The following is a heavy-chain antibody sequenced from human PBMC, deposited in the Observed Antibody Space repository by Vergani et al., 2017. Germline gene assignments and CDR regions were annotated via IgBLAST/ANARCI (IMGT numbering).Heavy chain of an antibody. CDR3: AANLVVAHAFDI. Sequence: EVQLLESGGGLVQPGGSLRLSCAASGFTFSSYAMSWVRQAPGKGLEWVSAISGSGGSTYYADSVKGRFTISRDNSKNTLYLQMNSLRAEDTAVYYCAANLVVAHAFDIWGQGTMVTVSS. CDR2: ISGSGGST. CDR1: GFTFSSYA. D-gene: IGHD3-22*01. V-gene: IGHV3-23*01. J-gene: IGHJ3*02.